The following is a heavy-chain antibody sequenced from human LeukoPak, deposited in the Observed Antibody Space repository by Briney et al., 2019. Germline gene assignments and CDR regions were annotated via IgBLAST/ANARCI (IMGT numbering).Heavy chain of an antibody. D-gene: IGHD3-22*01. CDR3: AKDRKYYYDSSGSGLDY. CDR2: ISGSGGST. CDR1: GFTFSSYA. J-gene: IGHJ4*02. V-gene: IGHV3-23*01. Sequence: GGSLRLSCAASGFTFSSYAMSWVRQAPGKGLEWVSAISGSGGSTYYADSVKGRFTISRDNSKNTLYLQMNSLRAEDTAVYYCAKDRKYYYDSSGSGLDYWGQGTLVTVSS.